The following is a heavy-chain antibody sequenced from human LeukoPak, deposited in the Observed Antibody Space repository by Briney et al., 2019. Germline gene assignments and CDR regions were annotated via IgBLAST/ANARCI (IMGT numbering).Heavy chain of an antibody. Sequence: GGSLRLPCAASGFSFSSYAMNGVGQAPGKGRGGVSFITARGAGTYYADSVKGRFTLTRDNSKNTMYLEMNSLRADDSAVYYCAKYYAARSRSFDFWGQGTLVTVSS. D-gene: IGHD3-10*01. CDR1: GFSFSSYA. J-gene: IGHJ4*02. CDR3: AKYYAARSRSFDF. CDR2: ITARGAGT. V-gene: IGHV3-23*01.